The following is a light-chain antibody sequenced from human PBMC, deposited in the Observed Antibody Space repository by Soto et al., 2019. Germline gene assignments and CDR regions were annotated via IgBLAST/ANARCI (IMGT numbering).Light chain of an antibody. CDR1: QGIRNE. CDR2: AAS. CDR3: LQDYNYPHT. Sequence: AIQMTQSPSSLSDSVGDRVTITCRASQGIRNELGWYQQKPGQAPKLLIYAASTLQSGVPSRFSGSGSGTDFTLTISIMQPEDLATYYCLQDYNYPHTFGQGTKLEIK. V-gene: IGKV1-6*01. J-gene: IGKJ2*01.